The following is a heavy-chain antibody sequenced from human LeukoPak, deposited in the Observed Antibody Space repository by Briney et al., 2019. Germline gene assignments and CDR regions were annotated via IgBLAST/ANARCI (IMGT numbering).Heavy chain of an antibody. D-gene: IGHD5-18*01. CDR1: GGSISSYY. CDR2: IYTSGST. V-gene: IGHV4-4*07. J-gene: IGHJ6*04. CDR3: ARSAMANYYYGMDV. Sequence: SETLSLTCTVSGGSISSYYWSWIRQPAGKGLEWIGRIYTSGSTNYNPSLKSRVTMSVDTSKNQFSLKLSSMTAADTAVYYCARSAMANYYYGMDVWGKGTTVTVSS.